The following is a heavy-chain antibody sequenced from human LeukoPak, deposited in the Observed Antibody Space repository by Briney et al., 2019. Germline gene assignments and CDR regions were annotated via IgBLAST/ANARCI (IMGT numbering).Heavy chain of an antibody. Sequence: GGSLRLSCAASGFTFDDYGMSWVRQAPGKGLERVSVIYSGGSTYYADSVKGRFSISRDNSKNTLYLQMNNLRAEDTAVYYCARDRGGSSWPKGAFDYWGQGTLVTVSS. J-gene: IGHJ4*02. D-gene: IGHD6-13*01. CDR1: GFTFDDYG. CDR2: IYSGGST. V-gene: IGHV3-66*01. CDR3: ARDRGGSSWPKGAFDY.